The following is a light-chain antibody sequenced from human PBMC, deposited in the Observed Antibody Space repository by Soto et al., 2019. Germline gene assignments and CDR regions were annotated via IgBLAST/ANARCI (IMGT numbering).Light chain of an antibody. V-gene: IGKV3-20*01. Sequence: EIVLTQSPCTLSLSPVEVATLSCRAAQHISSNYLAWYQQRPGQAPRLLIYGASSRATGIPDRFSGSGSGTDFTLTIRRLEPEDFAMYYCQHYGSSSITFGQGTRLEIK. J-gene: IGKJ5*01. CDR1: QHISSNY. CDR3: QHYGSSSIT. CDR2: GAS.